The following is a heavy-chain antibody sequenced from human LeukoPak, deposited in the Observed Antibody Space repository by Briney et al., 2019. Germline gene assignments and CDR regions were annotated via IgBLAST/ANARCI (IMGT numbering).Heavy chain of an antibody. V-gene: IGHV4-39*01. CDR3: ARQARITMVRGVMHWFDP. CDR2: IFYSGST. Sequence: NPSETLSLTCTVSGGSISTSNYYWGWIRQPPGKGLEWIGNIFYSGSTYYSPSLKSRVTISVDTSKNQFSLKLSSVTAADTAVYYCARQARITMVRGVMHWFDPWGQGTLVTVSS. J-gene: IGHJ5*02. CDR1: GGSISTSNYY. D-gene: IGHD3-10*01.